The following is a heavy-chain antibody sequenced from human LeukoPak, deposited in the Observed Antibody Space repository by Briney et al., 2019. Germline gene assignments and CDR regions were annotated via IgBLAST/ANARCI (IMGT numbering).Heavy chain of an antibody. J-gene: IGHJ3*01. CDR2: IKGDGSEK. D-gene: IGHD2-8*01. Sequence: GGSLRLSCAASGFTFSSYWMTWVRQAPGKGLEWVGNIKGDGSEKYYVDSVKGRFTIYRDNAKNSLYLQMNSLRAEDMAVYYCARGSTEWWQKNAFDFWGQGTVVTVSS. V-gene: IGHV3-7*01. CDR3: ARGSTEWWQKNAFDF. CDR1: GFTFSSYW.